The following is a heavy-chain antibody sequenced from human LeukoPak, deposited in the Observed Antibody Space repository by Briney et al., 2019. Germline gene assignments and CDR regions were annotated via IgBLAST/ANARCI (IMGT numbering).Heavy chain of an antibody. Sequence: SETLSLTCTVSGGSISSGSYYWSWVRQPAGKGLEWIGRIYTSGSTNYNPSLKSRVTISADTSKNQFSLKLSSVTAADTAVYYCARQTLRYCSGGSCYPRYYYYMDVWGKGTTVTISS. V-gene: IGHV4-61*02. CDR3: ARQTLRYCSGGSCYPRYYYYMDV. CDR2: IYTSGST. D-gene: IGHD2-15*01. J-gene: IGHJ6*03. CDR1: GGSISSGSYY.